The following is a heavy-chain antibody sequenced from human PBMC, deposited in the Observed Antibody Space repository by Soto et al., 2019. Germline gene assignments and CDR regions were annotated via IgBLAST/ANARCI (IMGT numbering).Heavy chain of an antibody. CDR1: GGTFSSYA. V-gene: IGHV1-69*13. Sequence: SVKVSCKASGGTFSSYAISWVRQAPGQGLEWMGGIIPIFGTANYAQKFQGRVTITADESTSTAYMELSSLRSEDTAVYYCARGAYCSGGSCYESTWVSRTYYYYYSGMDVWGQGTTVTVSS. D-gene: IGHD2-15*01. CDR2: IIPIFGTA. J-gene: IGHJ6*02. CDR3: ARGAYCSGGSCYESTWVSRTYYYYYSGMDV.